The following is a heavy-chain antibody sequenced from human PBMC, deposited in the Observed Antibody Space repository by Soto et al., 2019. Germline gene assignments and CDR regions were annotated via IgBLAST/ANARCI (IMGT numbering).Heavy chain of an antibody. Sequence: GGSLRLSFEPSGLTFSSYAISWVRQAPGKGLEWVSAISGSGGSTYYADSVKGRFTISRDNSKNTLYLQMNSLRAEDTAVYYCAKGNSNYYYYYGMDIWGQGTTVTVSS. CDR3: AKGNSNYYYYYGMDI. CDR1: GLTFSSYA. D-gene: IGHD4-4*01. CDR2: ISGSGGST. V-gene: IGHV3-23*01. J-gene: IGHJ6*02.